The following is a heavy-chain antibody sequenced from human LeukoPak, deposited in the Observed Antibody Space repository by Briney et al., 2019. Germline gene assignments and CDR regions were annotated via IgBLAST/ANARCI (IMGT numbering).Heavy chain of an antibody. J-gene: IGHJ4*02. Sequence: SETLSLTCAVYGGSFSGYYWSRIRQPPGKGLEWIGSIYYSGSTFYNPSLKSRVTISVHTSQNQFSLKLSSVTAADTAVYYCARVAPGYRRHFDYWGQGTLVTVSS. CDR2: IYYSGST. CDR3: ARVAPGYRRHFDY. CDR1: GGSFSGYY. D-gene: IGHD5-12*01. V-gene: IGHV4-34*01.